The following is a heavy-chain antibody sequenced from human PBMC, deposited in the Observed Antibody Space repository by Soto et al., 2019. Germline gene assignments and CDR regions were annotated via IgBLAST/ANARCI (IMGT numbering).Heavy chain of an antibody. CDR2: IDSAGTVI. D-gene: IGHD2-15*01. J-gene: IGHJ4*02. CDR3: VREVCSGGLCKVFDY. Sequence: EVHLVESGGDLVQPGGSLRLSCAASGFTFGSYWMHWARQAPGKGLVWLSSIDSAGTVIPHADSVKGRFTVSRDNAKNTLYLQMNSLRAEDTAVYYCVREVCSGGLCKVFDYWGQGTPVTVSS. CDR1: GFTFGSYW. V-gene: IGHV3-74*01.